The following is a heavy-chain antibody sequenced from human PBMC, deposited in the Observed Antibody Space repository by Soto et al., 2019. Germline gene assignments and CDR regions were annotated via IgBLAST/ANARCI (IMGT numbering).Heavy chain of an antibody. CDR1: GGSISSYY. V-gene: IGHV4-59*08. Sequence: PSETLSLTCTVSGGSISSYYWSWIRQPPGKGLEWIGYIYCSGSTNYNPSLKSRVTISVDTSKNQFSLKLSSVTAADTAVYYCARHAEIATAFDYWGQGTLVTVSS. J-gene: IGHJ4*02. D-gene: IGHD6-13*01. CDR3: ARHAEIATAFDY. CDR2: IYCSGST.